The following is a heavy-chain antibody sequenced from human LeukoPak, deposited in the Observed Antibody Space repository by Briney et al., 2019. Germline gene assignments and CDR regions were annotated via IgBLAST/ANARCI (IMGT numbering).Heavy chain of an antibody. CDR2: IYYSGST. CDR3: ARDQYYYDSSGYYYYYGMDV. V-gene: IGHV4-59*01. CDR1: GGSISSYY. D-gene: IGHD3-22*01. Sequence: PSETLSLTCTVSGGSISSYYWSWIWQPPGKGLEWIGYIYYSGSTNYNPSLKSRVTISVDTSKNQFSLKLSSVTAADTAVYYCARDQYYYDSSGYYYYYGMDVWGQGTTVTVSS. J-gene: IGHJ6*02.